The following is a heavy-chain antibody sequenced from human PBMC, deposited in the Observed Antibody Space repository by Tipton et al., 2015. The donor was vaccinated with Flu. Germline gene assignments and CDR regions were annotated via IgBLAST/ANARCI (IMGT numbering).Heavy chain of an antibody. CDR3: ARYGTYDGSRYFQH. D-gene: IGHD1-26*01. Sequence: TLSLTCTVSGGSISSYYWSWIRQPPGKGLEWIGYIYYSGSTNYNPSLKSRVTISVDTSKNQFSLKLSSVTAADTDVYYCARYGTYDGSRYFQHWGQGTLVTVSS. CDR2: IYYSGST. V-gene: IGHV4-59*07. J-gene: IGHJ1*01. CDR1: GGSISSYY.